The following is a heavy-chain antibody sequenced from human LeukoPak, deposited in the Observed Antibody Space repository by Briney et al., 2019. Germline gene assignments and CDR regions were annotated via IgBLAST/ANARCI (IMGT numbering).Heavy chain of an antibody. Sequence: GGSLRLSCEASGFTFSSYAMSWVRQAPGKGLEWVSSISSSSSYIYYADSVKGRFTISRDNAKNSLYLQMNSLRAEDTAVYYCARVGGVIEGEDAFDIWGQGTMVTVSS. D-gene: IGHD3-16*02. CDR3: ARVGGVIEGEDAFDI. CDR1: GFTFSSYA. V-gene: IGHV3-21*01. J-gene: IGHJ3*02. CDR2: ISSSSSYI.